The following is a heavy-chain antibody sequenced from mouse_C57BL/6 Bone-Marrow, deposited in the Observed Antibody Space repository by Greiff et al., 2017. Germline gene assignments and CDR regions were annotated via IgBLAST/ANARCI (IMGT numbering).Heavy chain of an antibody. Sequence: QVQLQQSGPELVKPGASVKLSCKASGYAFRSSWMNWVKQRPGKGLEWLGRIYPGDGDTNYNGKFKGKATLAADKSSSTAYMQLSSLTSEDSAVYFCASSDSWYFDVWGTGTTVTVSS. CDR1: GYAFRSSW. J-gene: IGHJ1*03. CDR2: IYPGDGDT. CDR3: ASSDSWYFDV. V-gene: IGHV1-82*01.